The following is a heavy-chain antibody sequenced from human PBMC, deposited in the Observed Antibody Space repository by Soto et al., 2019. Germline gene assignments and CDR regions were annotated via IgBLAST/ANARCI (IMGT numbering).Heavy chain of an antibody. CDR1: GFTFSNYG. V-gene: IGHV3-30*03. J-gene: IGHJ3*02. CDR2: ILYDGKKK. D-gene: IGHD1-7*01. CDR3: ATELIRSGLDGFDI. Sequence: QVQLVESGGGVVQPGTSLRLSCAASGFTFSNYGMHWVRQAPGKGLEWVTVILYDGKKKYYADSVKGRFTISRDNSKNTLYLQMNSLRAEDTAIYYCATELIRSGLDGFDIWGQGTMVTVSS.